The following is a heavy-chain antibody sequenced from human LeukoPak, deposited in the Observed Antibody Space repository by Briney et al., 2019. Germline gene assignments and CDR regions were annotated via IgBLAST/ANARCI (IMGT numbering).Heavy chain of an antibody. CDR2: INSDGSST. V-gene: IGHV3-74*01. CDR1: GFTFSHYW. J-gene: IGHJ4*02. D-gene: IGHD1-20*01. Sequence: EGSLRLSCAASGFTFSHYWMHWVRQAPGKGLVWVSRINSDGSSTIYADSAKGRFTISRNHAKNTLYLQMNMLSAEDTAVYYLARGVAVIGKSSDHWGQGTLVTVSS. CDR3: ARGVAVIGKSSDH.